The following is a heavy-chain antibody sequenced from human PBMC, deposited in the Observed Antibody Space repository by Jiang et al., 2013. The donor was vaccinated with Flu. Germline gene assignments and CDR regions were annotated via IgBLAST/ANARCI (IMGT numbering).Heavy chain of an antibody. Sequence: SGGGLVQPGGSLRLSCAASGFTFSSYDMHWVRQATGKGLEWVSAIGTAGDTYYPGSVKGRFTISRENAKNSLYLQMNSLRAGDTAVYYCARAYWDSSGYYYGSAFDIWGQGTMVTVSS. CDR3: ARAYWDSSGYYYGSAFDI. D-gene: IGHD3-22*01. CDR2: IGTAGDT. V-gene: IGHV3-13*01. CDR1: GFTFSSYD. J-gene: IGHJ3*02.